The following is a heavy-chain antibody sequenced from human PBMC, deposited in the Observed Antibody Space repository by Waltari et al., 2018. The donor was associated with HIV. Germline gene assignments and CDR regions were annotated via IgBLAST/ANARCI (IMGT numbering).Heavy chain of an antibody. D-gene: IGHD6-13*01. CDR2: INSDGSST. CDR1: GFTFRRYW. J-gene: IGHJ6*02. Sequence: EVQLVESGGGLVQPGGSLRLSCAASGFTFRRYWMHWVPQAPGKGLVCVSRINSDGSSTSYADSVKGRFTISRDNAKNTLYLQMNSLRAEDTAVYYCASGYSSSWRSDYYYYGMDVWGQGTTVTVSS. V-gene: IGHV3-74*01. CDR3: ASGYSSSWRSDYYYYGMDV.